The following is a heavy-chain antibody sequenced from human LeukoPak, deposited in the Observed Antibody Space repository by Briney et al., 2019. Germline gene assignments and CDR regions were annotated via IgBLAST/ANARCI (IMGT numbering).Heavy chain of an antibody. CDR2: IYYSGST. D-gene: IGHD1-26*01. J-gene: IGHJ5*02. Sequence: PSETLSLTCTVSGGSISSYYWSWIRRPPGKGLEWIGYIYYSGSTNYNPSLKSRVTISVDTSKNQFSLKLSSVTAADTAVYYCAREAHKWELRWFDPWGQGTLVTVSS. CDR1: GGSISSYY. CDR3: AREAHKWELRWFDP. V-gene: IGHV4-59*01.